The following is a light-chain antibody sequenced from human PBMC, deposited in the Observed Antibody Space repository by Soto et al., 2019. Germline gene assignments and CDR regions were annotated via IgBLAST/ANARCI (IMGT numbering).Light chain of an antibody. CDR3: QTWDTGARVV. CDR2: LSSDGSH. J-gene: IGLJ2*01. V-gene: IGLV4-69*01. CDR1: SGHSSYA. Sequence: QSVLTQSPSASASLGASVKLTCTLSSGHSSYAIAWHQQQPEKGPRYLMKLSSDGSHSKGDGIPDRCSGSSSGAERYLTISSLQSEDEADYYCQTWDTGARVVFGGGTKVTAL.